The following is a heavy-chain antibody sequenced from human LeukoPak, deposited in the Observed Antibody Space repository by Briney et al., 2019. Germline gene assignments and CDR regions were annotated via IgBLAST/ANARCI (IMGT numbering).Heavy chain of an antibody. CDR1: GFTFSSYA. CDR3: ASGQYYDILTGYYNYYFYYGMDV. D-gene: IGHD3-9*01. Sequence: PGGSLRLSCAASGFTFSSYAMHWVRQAPGKGLEWVAVISYDGSNKYYADPVKGRFTISRDNSKNTLYLQMNSLRAEDTAVYYCASGQYYDILTGYYNYYFYYGMDVWGQGTTVTVSS. V-gene: IGHV3-30-3*01. J-gene: IGHJ6*02. CDR2: ISYDGSNK.